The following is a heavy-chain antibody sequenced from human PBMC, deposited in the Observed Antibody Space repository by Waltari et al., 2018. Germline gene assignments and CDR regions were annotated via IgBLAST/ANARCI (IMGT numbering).Heavy chain of an antibody. V-gene: IGHV3-48*01. CDR3: ARDYGSYDLWSGYQNDAFDI. CDR1: GFTFSSYS. J-gene: IGHJ3*02. CDR2: ISSSSSTI. Sequence: EVQLVESGGGLVQPGGSLRLSCAASGFTFSSYSMNWVRQAPGKGLEWVSYISSSSSTIYYADSVKGRFTISRDNAKNSLYLQMNSLRAEDTAVYYCARDYGSYDLWSGYQNDAFDIWGQGTMVTVSS. D-gene: IGHD3-3*01.